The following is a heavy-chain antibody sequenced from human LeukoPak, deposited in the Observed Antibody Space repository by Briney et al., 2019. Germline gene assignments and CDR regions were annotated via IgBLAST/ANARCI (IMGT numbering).Heavy chain of an antibody. CDR2: IIPIFGTA. V-gene: IGHV1-69*13. CDR1: GGTFSSYA. CDR3: ARTPNKPYYDFWSGYYYYFDY. D-gene: IGHD3-3*01. Sequence: SVKVSCKASGGTFSSYAISWVRQAPGQGLEWMGGIIPIFGTANYAQKFQGRVTITPGESTSTAYMELSSLRSEDTAVYYCARTPNKPYYDFWSGYYYYFDYWGQGTLVTVSS. J-gene: IGHJ4*02.